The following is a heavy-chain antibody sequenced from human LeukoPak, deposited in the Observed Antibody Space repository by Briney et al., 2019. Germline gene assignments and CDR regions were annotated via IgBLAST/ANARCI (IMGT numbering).Heavy chain of an antibody. Sequence: GGSLRLSCAASGXTFSSYWMHWVRQAPGKGLVWVSRLNTDGSTTSYADSVKGRFTISRDNAKNTLYLQMNSLRAEDTAVYYCARYYGSGSFAVDYWGQGTLVTVSS. CDR3: ARYYGSGSFAVDY. J-gene: IGHJ4*02. D-gene: IGHD3-10*01. CDR1: GXTFSSYW. V-gene: IGHV3-74*01. CDR2: LNTDGSTT.